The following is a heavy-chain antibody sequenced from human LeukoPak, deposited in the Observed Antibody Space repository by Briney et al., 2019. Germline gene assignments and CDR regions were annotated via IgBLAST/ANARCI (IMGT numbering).Heavy chain of an antibody. CDR2: IIPIFGTA. Sequence: VASVKVSCKASGGTFSSYAISWVRQAPGQGLEWMGGIIPIFGTANYAQKFQGRVTITADKSTSTAYMELSSLRSEDTAVYYCASLYSSSSPLNDYWGQGTLVTVSS. CDR3: ASLYSSSSPLNDY. V-gene: IGHV1-69*06. D-gene: IGHD6-6*01. J-gene: IGHJ4*02. CDR1: GGTFSSYA.